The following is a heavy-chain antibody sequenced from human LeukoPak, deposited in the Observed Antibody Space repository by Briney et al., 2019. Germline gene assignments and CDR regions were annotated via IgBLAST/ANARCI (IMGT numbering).Heavy chain of an antibody. D-gene: IGHD6-19*01. CDR2: ISAYNGNT. V-gene: IGHV1-18*01. J-gene: IGHJ3*02. CDR3: ARDSEVVAGDAFDI. Sequence: ASVKVSCKASGYTFTSYGISWVRQAPGQGLEWMGWISAYNGNTNYAQKLQGRVTMTTDTSTGTAYMELRSLRSDDTAVYYCARDSEVVAGDAFDIWGQGTMVTVSS. CDR1: GYTFTSYG.